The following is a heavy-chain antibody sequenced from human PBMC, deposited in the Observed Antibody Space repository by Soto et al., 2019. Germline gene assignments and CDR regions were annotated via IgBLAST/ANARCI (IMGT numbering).Heavy chain of an antibody. Sequence: QVQLQQWGAGLLKPSETLSLTCAVYGGSFSGYYWSWIRQPPGKGLEWIGEINHSGSTNYNPSLKSRVTISVDTSKNQFSRTLSSVTAADTAVYYCARGWGGIFDYWGQGTLVTVSS. D-gene: IGHD7-27*01. J-gene: IGHJ4*02. V-gene: IGHV4-34*01. CDR3: ARGWGGIFDY. CDR1: GGSFSGYY. CDR2: INHSGST.